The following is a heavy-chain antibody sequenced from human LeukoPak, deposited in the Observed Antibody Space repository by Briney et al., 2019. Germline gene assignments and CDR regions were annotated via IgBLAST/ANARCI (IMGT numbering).Heavy chain of an antibody. Sequence: SVKVSCKASGGTFSSYAISWVRQAPGQGLEWMGRIIPILGTANYAQKFQGRVTITADKSTSTAYMELSSLRSEDTAVYYCASGPNCSGGSCQLDYWGQGTLVTVSS. CDR1: GGTFSSYA. V-gene: IGHV1-69*04. D-gene: IGHD2-15*01. CDR2: IIPILGTA. J-gene: IGHJ4*02. CDR3: ASGPNCSGGSCQLDY.